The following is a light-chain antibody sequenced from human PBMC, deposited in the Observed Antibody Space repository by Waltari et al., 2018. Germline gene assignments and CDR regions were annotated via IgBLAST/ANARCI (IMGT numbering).Light chain of an antibody. CDR3: CSFAGGNNFEVI. CDR1: SSNVENYNL. CDR2: EVS. J-gene: IGLJ2*01. V-gene: IGLV2-23*02. Sequence: QSALTQPASVSGSPGQSITISCTGTSSNVENYNLVSWYQHHPGKAPKLFIYEVSKRPAGISNRFSGSTSGNTASLTISGLQAEDESDYYCCSFAGGNNFEVIFGGGTRLTVL.